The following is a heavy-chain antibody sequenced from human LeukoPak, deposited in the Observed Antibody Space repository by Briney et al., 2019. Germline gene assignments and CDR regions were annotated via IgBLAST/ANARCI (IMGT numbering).Heavy chain of an antibody. CDR3: AREGSWSGYTFGY. Sequence: ASVKVSCKASGYTFTGYYMHWVRQAPGQGLEWMGWINPNSGGTNYAQKFQGRVTMTRDTSISTAYMELSRLRSDDTAVYYCAREGSWSGYTFGYWGQGTLVTVPS. CDR1: GYTFTGYY. CDR2: INPNSGGT. D-gene: IGHD3-3*01. V-gene: IGHV1-2*02. J-gene: IGHJ4*02.